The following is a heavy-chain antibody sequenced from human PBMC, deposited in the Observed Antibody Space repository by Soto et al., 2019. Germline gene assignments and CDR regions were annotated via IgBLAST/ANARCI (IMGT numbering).Heavy chain of an antibody. CDR1: GGSISSGGYY. J-gene: IGHJ4*02. D-gene: IGHD1-26*01. CDR2: IYYSGST. V-gene: IGHV4-31*03. Sequence: QVQLQESGPGLVKPSQTLSLTCTVSGGSISSGGYYWSWIRQHPGKGLEWIGYIYYSGSTYYNPSLQSRLNLSLDTSKNQFSLKLSSVTASESPVYYRAPEGRTVGATAADYSGQGTLVTVSS. CDR3: APEGRTVGATAADY.